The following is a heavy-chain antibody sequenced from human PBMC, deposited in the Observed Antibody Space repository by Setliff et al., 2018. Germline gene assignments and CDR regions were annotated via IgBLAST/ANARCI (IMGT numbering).Heavy chain of an antibody. V-gene: IGHV3-7*01. CDR3: AKFVGYTYGYDY. J-gene: IGHJ4*02. CDR2: IKQDGDEK. D-gene: IGHD5-18*01. Sequence: GGSLRLSCATSGFTFSNSWMSWVRQAPGKGLEWVAFIKQDGDEKYYVDSVKGRFTISRDNAKNSLFLQMNSLRAEDTALYYCAKFVGYTYGYDYWGRGTLVTVSS. CDR1: GFTFSNSW.